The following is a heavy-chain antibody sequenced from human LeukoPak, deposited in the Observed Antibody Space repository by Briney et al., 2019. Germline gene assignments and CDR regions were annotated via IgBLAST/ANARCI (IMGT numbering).Heavy chain of an antibody. J-gene: IGHJ4*02. V-gene: IGHV1-3*01. Sequence: XXRQAPXXRLEWMGWINAGNGNTKYSQKSQGRVTITRDTSASTAYMELSSLRSEDTAVYYCASLDESDYWGQGTLVTVSS. CDR3: ASLDESDY. CDR2: INAGNGNT.